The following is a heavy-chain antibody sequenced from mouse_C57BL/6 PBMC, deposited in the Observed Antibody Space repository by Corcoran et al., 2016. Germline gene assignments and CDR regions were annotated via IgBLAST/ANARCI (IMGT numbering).Heavy chain of an antibody. CDR3: ARGGNYYGSSGAY. CDR2: INTYSGVP. D-gene: IGHD1-1*01. CDR1: GYTFTTYG. J-gene: IGHJ3*01. Sequence: QIQLVQSGPELKKPGETVKISCKASGYTFTTYGMSWVKQAPGKGLKWMGWINTYSGVPTYADDFKGRFAFSLETSASTAYLQINNLKNEDTATYFCARGGNYYGSSGAYWGQGTLVTVSA. V-gene: IGHV9-3*01.